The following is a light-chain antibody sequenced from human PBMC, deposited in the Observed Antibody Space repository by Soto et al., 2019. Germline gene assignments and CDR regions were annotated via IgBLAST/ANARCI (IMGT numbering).Light chain of an antibody. CDR3: QQRSNWPLT. Sequence: EIVLTQSPATLSLSPGERATLSCRASQSVSSYLAWYQQKPGPAPRLLIYDASNRATGIPARFRGSGSGTDFTLTISSLEPEDFAVYYWQQRSNWPLTFGGGTKVEIK. CDR1: QSVSSY. V-gene: IGKV3-11*01. CDR2: DAS. J-gene: IGKJ4*01.